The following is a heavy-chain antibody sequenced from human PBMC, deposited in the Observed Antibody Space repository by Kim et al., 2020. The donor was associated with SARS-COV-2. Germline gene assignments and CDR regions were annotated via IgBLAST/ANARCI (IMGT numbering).Heavy chain of an antibody. D-gene: IGHD3-10*01. CDR3: AKGISGWPFDY. V-gene: IGHV3-9*01. CDR2: ISWNSGSI. Sequence: GGSLRLSCAASGFTFDDYAMHWVRQAPGKGLEWVSGISWNSGSIGYADSVKGRFTISRENAKNSLYLQMNSLRAEDTALYYCAKGISGWPFDYWGQGTLV. CDR1: GFTFDDYA. J-gene: IGHJ4*02.